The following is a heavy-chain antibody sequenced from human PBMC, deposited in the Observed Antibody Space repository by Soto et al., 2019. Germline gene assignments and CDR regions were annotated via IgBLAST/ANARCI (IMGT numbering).Heavy chain of an antibody. Sequence: ASVKVSCKASGYTFTSYGISWVRQAPGQGLEWMGWISAYNGNTNYAQKLQGRVTMTTDTSTGTAYMELRSLRSDDTAVYYCARDDYYDSSGPFVYWGQGTLVTVSS. CDR3: ARDDYYDSSGPFVY. D-gene: IGHD3-22*01. CDR1: GYTFTSYG. V-gene: IGHV1-18*04. J-gene: IGHJ4*02. CDR2: ISAYNGNT.